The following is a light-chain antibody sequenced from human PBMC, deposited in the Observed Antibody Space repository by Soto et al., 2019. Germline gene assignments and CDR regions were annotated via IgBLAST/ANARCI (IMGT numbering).Light chain of an antibody. CDR3: CSYAGSRV. CDR1: SSDAGNYNL. J-gene: IGLJ3*02. Sequence: QSALTQPASVSGSPGQSITISWTGTSSDAGNYNLVSWYQHHPGKAPKLMIYEGSKRPSGVSNRFSGSNSGTTASLTISGLQAEDEADYYCCSYAGSRVFGGGTKVTAL. V-gene: IGLV2-23*01. CDR2: EGS.